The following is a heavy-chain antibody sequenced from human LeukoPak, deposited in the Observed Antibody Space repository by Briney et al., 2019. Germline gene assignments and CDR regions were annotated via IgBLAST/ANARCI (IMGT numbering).Heavy chain of an antibody. D-gene: IGHD6-19*01. Sequence: ASVKVSCKASGYTFTGYYMHWVRQAPGQGLEWMGWINPNNGGTNYAQKFQGRVTMTRDTSISTAYMELNRLRSDDTALYYCSSGAVADFDYWGQGTLVTASS. J-gene: IGHJ4*02. CDR1: GYTFTGYY. V-gene: IGHV1-2*02. CDR2: INPNNGGT. CDR3: SSGAVADFDY.